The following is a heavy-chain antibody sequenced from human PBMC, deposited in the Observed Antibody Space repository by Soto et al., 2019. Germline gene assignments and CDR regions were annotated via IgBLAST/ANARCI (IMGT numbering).Heavy chain of an antibody. D-gene: IGHD2-2*01. CDR1: GFTFSSYA. Sequence: PGGSLRLSCAASGFTFSSYAMSWVRQAPGKGLEWVSAISGSGGSTYYADSVKGRFTISRDNSKNTLYLQMNSLRAEDTAVYYCAKGVVVVPAAMGVYYYYGVDVWGQGTTVTVSS. J-gene: IGHJ6*02. CDR3: AKGVVVVPAAMGVYYYYGVDV. V-gene: IGHV3-23*01. CDR2: ISGSGGST.